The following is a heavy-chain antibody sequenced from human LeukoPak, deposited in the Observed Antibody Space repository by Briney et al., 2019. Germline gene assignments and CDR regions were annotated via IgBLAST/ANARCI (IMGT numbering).Heavy chain of an antibody. CDR1: GGSISSYY. CDR3: ARHDGIEMAIDY. V-gene: IGHV4-59*08. Sequence: SETLSLTCTVSGGSISSYYWSWIRQPPGKGLEWIGYIYYSGSTNYNPSLKRRVTISVDTSKNQFSLKLNSVTAADTAVYYCARHDGIEMAIDYWGQETLVTVSS. CDR2: IYYSGST. D-gene: IGHD5-24*01. J-gene: IGHJ4*02.